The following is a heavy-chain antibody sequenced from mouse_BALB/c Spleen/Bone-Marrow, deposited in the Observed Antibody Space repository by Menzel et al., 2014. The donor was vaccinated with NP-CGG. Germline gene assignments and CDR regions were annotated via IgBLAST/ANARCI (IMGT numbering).Heavy chain of an antibody. CDR2: INSNGGTT. CDR1: GFTFSNYG. D-gene: IGHD2-13*01. V-gene: IGHV5-6-3*01. J-gene: IGHJ3*01. CDR3: ARGLYYVAYGPGFAY. Sequence: VQLKESGGGLVQPGGSLKLSCAASGFTFSNYGMSWVRQTPDKRLDLVATINSNGGTTYYPDSVKGRFTISRDNAKNTLYLQVSSLKSEDTAMYFCARGLYYVAYGPGFAYWGQGTLVTVSA.